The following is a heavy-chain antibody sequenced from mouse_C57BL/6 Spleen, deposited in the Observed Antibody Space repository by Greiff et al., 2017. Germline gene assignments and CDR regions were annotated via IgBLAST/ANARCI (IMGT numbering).Heavy chain of an antibody. Sequence: EVKVEESGEGLVKPGGSLKLSCAASGFTFSSYAMSWVRQTPEKRLEWVAYISSGGDYIYYADTVKGRFTISRDNARNTLYLQMSSLKSEDTAMYYCTREGVYYYGSSPYAMDYWGQGTSVTVSS. D-gene: IGHD1-1*01. CDR3: TREGVYYYGSSPYAMDY. V-gene: IGHV5-9-1*02. J-gene: IGHJ4*01. CDR2: ISSGGDYI. CDR1: GFTFSSYA.